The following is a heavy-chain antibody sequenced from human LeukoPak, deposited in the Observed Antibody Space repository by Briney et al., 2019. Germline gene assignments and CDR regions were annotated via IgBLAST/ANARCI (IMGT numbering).Heavy chain of an antibody. CDR3: ARGPQWEPFDY. CDR2: INSDGSST. Sequence: GGSLRLSCAASGFTFSSYWMHWVRQAPGKALVWVSRINSDGSSTSYADSVKGRFTISRDNAKNTLYLQMNSLRAEDTAVYYCARGPQWEPFDYWGQGTLVTVSS. D-gene: IGHD1-26*01. J-gene: IGHJ4*02. V-gene: IGHV3-74*01. CDR1: GFTFSSYW.